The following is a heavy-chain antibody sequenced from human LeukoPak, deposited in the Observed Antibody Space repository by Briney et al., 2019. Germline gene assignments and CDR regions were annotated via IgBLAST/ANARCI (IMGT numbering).Heavy chain of an antibody. J-gene: IGHJ6*03. V-gene: IGHV4-4*07. CDR3: ARVAAAAPPPYYYYYYMDV. Sequence: SETLSLTCTVSGGSISSYYWSWSRQPAGTGLEWIGRIYTSGSTNYNPSLKSRVTMSVDTSKNQFSLKLSSVTAADTAVYYCARVAAAAPPPYYYYYYMDVWGKGTTLTVSS. D-gene: IGHD6-13*01. CDR1: GGSISSYY. CDR2: IYTSGST.